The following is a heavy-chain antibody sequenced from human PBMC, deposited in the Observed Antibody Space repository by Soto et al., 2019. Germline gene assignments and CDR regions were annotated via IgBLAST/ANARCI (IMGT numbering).Heavy chain of an antibody. Sequence: SETLSLTCTVSGGSISSYYWSWIRQPPGQGLEWIGYIYYSGSTNYNPSLKSRVTISVDTSKNQFSLKLSSVTAADTAVYYCARSGRITIFGETNQRYYYYFCVEVWGKGTMVTVSS. V-gene: IGHV4-59*08. CDR3: ARSGRITIFGETNQRYYYYFCVEV. CDR2: IYYSGST. J-gene: IGHJ6*03. CDR1: GGSISSYY. D-gene: IGHD3-3*01.